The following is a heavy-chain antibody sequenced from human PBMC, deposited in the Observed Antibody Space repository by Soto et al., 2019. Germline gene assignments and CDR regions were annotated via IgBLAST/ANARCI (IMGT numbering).Heavy chain of an antibody. CDR1: GYSFTSYW. CDR2: IDPSDSYT. CDR3: ARRTTMVRGVIGYYGMDV. J-gene: IGHJ6*02. D-gene: IGHD3-10*01. V-gene: IGHV5-10-1*01. Sequence: PGESLKISCKGSGYSFTSYWISWVRQMPGKGLEWMGRIDPSDSYTNYSPSFQGHVTISADKSISTAYLQWSSLKASDPAMYYCARRTTMVRGVIGYYGMDVWGQGTTVTVSS.